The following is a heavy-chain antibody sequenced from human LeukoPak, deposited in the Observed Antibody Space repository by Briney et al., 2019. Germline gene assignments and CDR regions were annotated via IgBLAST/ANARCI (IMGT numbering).Heavy chain of an antibody. Sequence: SETLSLTCVISGDSITPYYWNWVRQPPGKALEWIGYIYYSGSTEYNPSLKSRVTISVDTSKNQFSLKLSSVTAADTAVYYCARHGAGYSGYASSDWGQGTLVTVSS. CDR2: IYYSGST. J-gene: IGHJ1*01. CDR3: ARHGAGYSGYASSD. V-gene: IGHV4-59*08. CDR1: GDSITPYY. D-gene: IGHD5-12*01.